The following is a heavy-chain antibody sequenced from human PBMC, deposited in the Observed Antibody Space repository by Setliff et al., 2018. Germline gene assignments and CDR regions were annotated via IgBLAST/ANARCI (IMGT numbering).Heavy chain of an antibody. J-gene: IGHJ1*01. D-gene: IGHD6-19*01. V-gene: IGHV4-39*01. Sequence: SETLSLTCTVSGDSISSNIYYWGWVRQPPGKGLEWIGSVYYSGTTKYNPSLGSRVTISVDASKNQFSLKLSSVTAADTAVYYCARHKTGAVGTGEHFQHWGQGALVTVSS. CDR2: VYYSGTT. CDR1: GDSISSNIYY. CDR3: ARHKTGAVGTGEHFQH.